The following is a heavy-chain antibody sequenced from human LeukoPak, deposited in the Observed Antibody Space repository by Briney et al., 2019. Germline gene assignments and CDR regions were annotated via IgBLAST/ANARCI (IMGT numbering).Heavy chain of an antibody. CDR1: GYTFTSYY. CDR2: IHAGNGKT. Sequence: GASVKVSCKASGYTFTSYYMHWVRQAPGQRLEWMGWIHAGNGKTKYSQKFQGRVTFIWDTSATTAYMELSSLTSADTAIYYCAGNSPGGSIAEGDWFDPWGQGTLVTVSS. D-gene: IGHD3-16*01. V-gene: IGHV1-3*01. J-gene: IGHJ5*02. CDR3: AGNSPGGSIAEGDWFDP.